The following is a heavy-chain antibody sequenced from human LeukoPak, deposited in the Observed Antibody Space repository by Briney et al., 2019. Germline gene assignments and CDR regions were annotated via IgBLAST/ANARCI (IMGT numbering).Heavy chain of an antibody. D-gene: IGHD5/OR15-5a*01. CDR3: ARVPSVYYYYMDV. V-gene: IGHV3-23*01. J-gene: IGHJ6*03. CDR1: GFTFSSYA. CDR2: ISGSGSSS. Sequence: PGGSLRLSCAASGFTFSSYAMSWVRQAPGKGLGYISAISGSGSSSYNADSVKGRVTISRDNSKNTLFLQMNSLTVEDTAVYYCARVPSVYYYYMDVWGKGTTVTVSS.